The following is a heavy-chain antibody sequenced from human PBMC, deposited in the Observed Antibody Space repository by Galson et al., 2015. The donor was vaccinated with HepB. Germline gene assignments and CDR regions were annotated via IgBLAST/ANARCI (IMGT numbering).Heavy chain of an antibody. Sequence: SLRLSCAASGFTFSTYSMNWVRQAPGKGLERVSSISSSSSRFIYYADSVKGRFTISRDNAKNSLYLQMNSLRAEDTAVYYCARDKSASYDRSGSYYYYDMDVWGQGATVSVSS. V-gene: IGHV3-21*01. CDR1: GFTFSTYS. J-gene: IGHJ6*02. D-gene: IGHD3-22*01. CDR2: ISSSSSRFI. CDR3: ARDKSASYDRSGSYYYYDMDV.